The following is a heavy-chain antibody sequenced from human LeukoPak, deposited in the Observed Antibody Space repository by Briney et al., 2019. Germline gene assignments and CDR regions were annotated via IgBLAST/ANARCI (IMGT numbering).Heavy chain of an antibody. D-gene: IGHD6-19*01. CDR1: GGSISSYY. J-gene: IGHJ5*02. Sequence: PSETLSLTCTVSGGSISSYYWSWIRQPPGKGLEWLGYIYYSGSTNYNPSLKSRVTISVDTSKNQFSLKLSSVTAADTAVYYCAREPPGIAVAGSWFDPWGQGTLVTVSS. CDR3: AREPPGIAVAGSWFDP. V-gene: IGHV4-59*12. CDR2: IYYSGST.